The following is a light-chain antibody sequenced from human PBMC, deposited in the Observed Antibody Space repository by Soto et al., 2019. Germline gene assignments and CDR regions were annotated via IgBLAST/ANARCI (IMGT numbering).Light chain of an antibody. V-gene: IGKV2-30*01. Sequence: DVVLTQSPLSLPVTLGQPASISCRSSQSLVSSDGNTYLNWFEQRPGQSPRRLIYKVSNRDSGVPDRFSGSGSGTDFTLKINRVEAEDVGVYYCMQGTHWPRTFGQGTKLEIK. CDR1: QSLVSSDGNTY. CDR2: KVS. CDR3: MQGTHWPRT. J-gene: IGKJ2*01.